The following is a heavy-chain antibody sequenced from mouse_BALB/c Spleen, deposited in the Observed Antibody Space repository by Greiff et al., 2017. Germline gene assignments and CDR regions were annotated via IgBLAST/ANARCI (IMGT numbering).Heavy chain of an antibody. D-gene: IGHD2-4*01. CDR3: AREGGLRRWFAY. CDR2: ISSGGSYT. V-gene: IGHV5-9-4*01. Sequence: EVQLVESGGGLVKPGGSLKLSCAASGFTFSSYAMSWVRQSPEKRLEWVAEISSGGSYTYYPDTVTGRFTISRDNAKNTLYLEMSSLRSEDTAMYYCAREGGLRRWFAYWGQGTLVTVSA. J-gene: IGHJ3*01. CDR1: GFTFSSYA.